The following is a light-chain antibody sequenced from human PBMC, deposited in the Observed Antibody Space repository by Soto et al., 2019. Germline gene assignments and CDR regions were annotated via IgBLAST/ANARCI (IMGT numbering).Light chain of an antibody. CDR1: QTISTY. J-gene: IGKJ5*01. CDR3: QQSYSTTIT. CDR2: GAS. V-gene: IGKV1-39*01. Sequence: DIQMTQSPSPLSASVGDRVTITCRASQTISTYLNWYQQKPGKAPKLLIYGASSLQRGVPSRFSGSGSGTDFTLTISSLQPEDFATYYCQQSYSTTITFGQGTRLENK.